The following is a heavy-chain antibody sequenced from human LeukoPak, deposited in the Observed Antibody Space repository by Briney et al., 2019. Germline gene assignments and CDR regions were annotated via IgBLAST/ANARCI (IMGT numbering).Heavy chain of an antibody. CDR2: IYTSGST. V-gene: IGHV4-61*02. CDR1: GGSISSGSYY. CDR3: ARGGHYYDSSGYRFDY. Sequence: SETLSLTCTVSGGSISSGSYYWSWIRQPAGKGLEWVGRIYTSGSTNYNPSLKSRVTISVDTSKNQFSLKLSSVTAADTAVYYCARGGHYYDSSGYRFDYWGQGTLVTVSS. J-gene: IGHJ4*02. D-gene: IGHD3-22*01.